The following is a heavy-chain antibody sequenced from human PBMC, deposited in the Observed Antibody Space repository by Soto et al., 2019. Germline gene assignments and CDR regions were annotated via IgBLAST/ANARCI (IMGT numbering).Heavy chain of an antibody. CDR3: ARLGVEMATMVDY. CDR2: INHSGST. V-gene: IGHV4-34*01. Sequence: SETLSLTCAVYGGSFSGYYWSWIRQPPGKGLEWIGEINHSGSTNYNPSLKSRVTISVDTSKNQFSLKLSSVTAADTAVYYCARLGVEMATMVDYWGQGTLVTVSS. D-gene: IGHD5-12*01. J-gene: IGHJ4*02. CDR1: GGSFSGYY.